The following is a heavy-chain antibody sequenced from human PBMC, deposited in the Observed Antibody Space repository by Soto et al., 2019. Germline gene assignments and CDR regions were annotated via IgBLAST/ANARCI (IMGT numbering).Heavy chain of an antibody. Sequence: GAPVKVSCKASGFTFNYYGIRWVRQAPGQGLEWMGWIRVYNGNTNYAQKLQGRVTMTTDTSTSTAYMELGSLRSDDTAVYYCARTSSTSNFEGWGQGTLVTVSS. D-gene: IGHD1-26*01. J-gene: IGHJ4*02. CDR2: IRVYNGNT. CDR1: GFTFNYYG. CDR3: ARTSSTSNFEG. V-gene: IGHV1-18*01.